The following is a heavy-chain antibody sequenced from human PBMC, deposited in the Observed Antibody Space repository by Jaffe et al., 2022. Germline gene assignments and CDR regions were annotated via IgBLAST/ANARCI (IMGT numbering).Heavy chain of an antibody. CDR1: GFTVSSNY. V-gene: IGHV3-66*02. Sequence: EVQLVESGGGLVQPGGSLRLSCAASGFTVSSNYMSWVRQAPGKGLEWVSVIYSGGSTYYADSVKGRFTISRDNSKNTLYLQMNSLRAEDTAVYYCARGGSIIVGATSAYYYYYYMDVWGKGTTVTVSS. CDR3: ARGGSIIVGATSAYYYYYYMDV. D-gene: IGHD1-26*01. J-gene: IGHJ6*03. CDR2: IYSGGST.